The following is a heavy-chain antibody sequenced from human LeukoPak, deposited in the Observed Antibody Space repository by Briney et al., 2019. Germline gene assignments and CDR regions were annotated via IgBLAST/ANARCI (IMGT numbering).Heavy chain of an antibody. V-gene: IGHV3-23*01. J-gene: IGHJ6*03. Sequence: GGSLRLPCAASGFGFNSFGMSWVRQTPGKGLEWVSSIHSRGDNTHYADSLEGRFTISRDTWKNTVYLQMNRLRVEDTATYYCARQILRGSYLYYLDVWGTGTPVTVSS. CDR2: IHSRGDNT. CDR3: ARQILRGSYLYYLDV. CDR1: GFGFNSFG. D-gene: IGHD3-10*01.